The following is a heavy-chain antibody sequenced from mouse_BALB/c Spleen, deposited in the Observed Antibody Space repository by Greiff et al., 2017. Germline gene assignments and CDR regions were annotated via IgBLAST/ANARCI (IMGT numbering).Heavy chain of an antibody. D-gene: IGHD1-1*01. J-gene: IGHJ4*01. V-gene: IGHV1-7*01. Sequence: QVQLQQSGAELAKPGASVKMSCKASGYTFTSYWMHWVKQRPGQGLEWIGYINPSTGYTEYNQKFKDKATLTADKSSSTAYMQLSSLTSEDSAVYYCARSPSYYGSRFSYAMDYWGQGTSVTVSS. CDR2: INPSTGYT. CDR1: GYTFTSYW. CDR3: ARSPSYYGSRFSYAMDY.